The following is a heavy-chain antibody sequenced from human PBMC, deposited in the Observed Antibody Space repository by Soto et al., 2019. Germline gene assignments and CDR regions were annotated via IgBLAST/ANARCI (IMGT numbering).Heavy chain of an antibody. CDR3: ARLRIMIKFGELRPGGAFDI. J-gene: IGHJ3*02. CDR1: GGTFSSYA. V-gene: IGHV1-69*13. D-gene: IGHD3-16*01. CDR2: IIPIFGTA. Sequence: GASVKVSCKASGGTFSSYAISWVRQAPGQGLEWMGGIIPIFGTANYAQKFQGRVTITADESTSTAYMELSSLRSEDTAVYYCARLRIMIKFGELRPGGAFDIWGQGTMVTVSS.